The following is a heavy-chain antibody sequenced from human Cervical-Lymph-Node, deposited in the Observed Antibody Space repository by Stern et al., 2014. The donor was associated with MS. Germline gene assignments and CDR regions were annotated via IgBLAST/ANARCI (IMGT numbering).Heavy chain of an antibody. V-gene: IGHV3-21*06. J-gene: IGHJ6*02. CDR3: ARESSYFDSGEGAPRSGGMDV. CDR2: ISPTSDFI. D-gene: IGHD3-22*01. CDR1: GFTFISYS. Sequence: EVQLVESGGGLVKPGGSLRLSCAASGFTFISYSINWVRQAPGKGLEWVSSISPTSDFIYYADSVKGRFTISRDNAKNSLDLQMNSLRAEDTAVYYCARESSYFDSGEGAPRSGGMDVWGQGTTVTVSS.